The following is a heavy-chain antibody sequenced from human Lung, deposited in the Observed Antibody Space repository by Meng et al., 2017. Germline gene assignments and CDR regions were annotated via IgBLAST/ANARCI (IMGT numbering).Heavy chain of an antibody. D-gene: IGHD4-11*01. CDR2: INHSGST. CDR3: ARGPTTMAHDFDY. V-gene: IGHV4-34*01. CDR1: GGSFSDYY. Sequence: QVQLNEWGQGCLKPSETLSLTCVVLGGSFSDYYWSWIRQPPGKGLEWIGEINHSGSTNYNPSLESRATISVDTSQNNLSLKLSSVTAADSAVYYCARGPTTMAHDFDYWGQGTLVTVSS. J-gene: IGHJ4*02.